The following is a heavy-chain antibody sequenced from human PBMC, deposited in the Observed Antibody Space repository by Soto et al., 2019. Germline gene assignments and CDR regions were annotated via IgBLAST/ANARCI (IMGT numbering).Heavy chain of an antibody. CDR2: ISYDGSNK. CDR1: GFTFSSYA. J-gene: IGHJ4*02. V-gene: IGHV3-30-3*01. CDR3: ARDLTGYSSSWFHRGFDY. D-gene: IGHD6-13*01. Sequence: PVGSLRLSCAASGFTFSSYAMHWVRQAPGKGLEWVAVISYDGSNKYYADSVKGRFTISRDNSKNTLYLQMNSLRAEDTAVYYCARDLTGYSSSWFHRGFDYWGQGTLVTVSS.